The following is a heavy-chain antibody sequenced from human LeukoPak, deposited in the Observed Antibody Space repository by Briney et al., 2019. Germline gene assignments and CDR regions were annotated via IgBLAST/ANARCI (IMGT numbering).Heavy chain of an antibody. Sequence: SETLSLTCAVYGGSFSGYYWSWIRQPPGKGLEWIGEINHSGSTNYNPSLKSRVTISVDTSKNQFSLKLSSVTAADTAVYYCARRRRIVGATPGAFNIWGQGTMVTVSS. CDR1: GGSFSGYY. CDR3: ARRRRIVGATPGAFNI. CDR2: INHSGST. D-gene: IGHD1-26*01. V-gene: IGHV4-34*01. J-gene: IGHJ3*02.